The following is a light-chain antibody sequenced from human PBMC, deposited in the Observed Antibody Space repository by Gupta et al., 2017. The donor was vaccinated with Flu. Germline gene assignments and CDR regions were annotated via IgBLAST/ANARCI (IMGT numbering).Light chain of an antibody. CDR2: DAS. J-gene: IGKJ1*01. CDR3: QQRSKWPPGT. Sequence: EIVLTQSPATLSLSPGERATLSCRASQSVRSYLAWYQQKPGQAPRLLIYDASNRDSGIPARFSRSRSGPDFTLTISSREPEDFALYYCQQRSKWPPGTSSEGSKVEIK. CDR1: QSVRSY. V-gene: IGKV3-11*01.